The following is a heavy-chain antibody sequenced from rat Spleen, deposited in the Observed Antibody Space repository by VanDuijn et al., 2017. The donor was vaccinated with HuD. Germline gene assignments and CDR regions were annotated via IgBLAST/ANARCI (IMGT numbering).Heavy chain of an antibody. J-gene: IGHJ3*01. V-gene: IGHV5S23*01. CDR1: GFTFSNYD. D-gene: IGHD1-10*01. Sequence: EVQLVESGGGLVQPGRSLKLSCAASGFTFSNYDMAWVRQAPTKGLEWVAYISTAGSNTFYRDSVQGRFTISRDNAKNTQYLQMDSLRSEDTATYYGARHGVYNNYGWFAYWGQGTLVTVSS. CDR3: ARHGVYNNYGWFAY. CDR2: ISTAGSNT.